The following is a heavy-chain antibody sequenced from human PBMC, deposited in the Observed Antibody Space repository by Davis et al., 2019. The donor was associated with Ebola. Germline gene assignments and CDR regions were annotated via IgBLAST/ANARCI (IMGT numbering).Heavy chain of an antibody. Sequence: GESLKISCAASGFTFSSYAMSWVRQAPGKGLEWVSAISGSGGSTYYADSVKGRFTISRDNSKNTLYLQMNTLRDEDTAVYFCARRILGESRGGMDVWGRGTTVTVSS. CDR3: ARRILGESRGGMDV. D-gene: IGHD3-3*01. CDR2: ISGSGGST. V-gene: IGHV3-23*01. CDR1: GFTFSSYA. J-gene: IGHJ6*02.